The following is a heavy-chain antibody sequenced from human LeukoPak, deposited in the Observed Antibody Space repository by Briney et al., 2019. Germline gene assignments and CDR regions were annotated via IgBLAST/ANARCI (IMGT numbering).Heavy chain of an antibody. J-gene: IGHJ5*02. CDR2: ISAYNGNT. D-gene: IGHD6-13*01. Sequence: ASVKVSCKASGYTFTSYGISWVRQAPGQGLEWMGWISAYNGNTNYAQKLQGRVTMTTDTSTSTAYMELRSLRSDDTAVYYCARDSPGGAAAGNWFDPWGLGTLVTVSS. V-gene: IGHV1-18*01. CDR1: GYTFTSYG. CDR3: ARDSPGGAAAGNWFDP.